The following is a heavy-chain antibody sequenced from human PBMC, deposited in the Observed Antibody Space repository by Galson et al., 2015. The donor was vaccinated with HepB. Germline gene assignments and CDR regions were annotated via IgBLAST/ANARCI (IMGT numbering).Heavy chain of an antibody. D-gene: IGHD4-17*01. CDR2: ISSSSSTI. Sequence: SLRLSCAASGFTFSSYSMNWVRQAPGKGLEWVSYISSSSSTIYYADSVKGRFTISRDNAKNSLYLQMNSLRDEDTAVYYCARDSIDYGDYDYYFDYWGQGTLVTVSS. CDR1: GFTFSSYS. V-gene: IGHV3-48*02. J-gene: IGHJ4*02. CDR3: ARDSIDYGDYDYYFDY.